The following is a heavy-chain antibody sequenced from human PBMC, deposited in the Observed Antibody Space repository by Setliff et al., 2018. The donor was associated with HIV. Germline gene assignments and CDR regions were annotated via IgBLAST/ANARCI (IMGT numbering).Heavy chain of an antibody. Sequence: LRLSCVASGFTLDDYVMHWVRQAPGKGLEWVSGISWSSGSIDYVDSVKGRFTISRDNAKNSLYLQVNSLKANDTAVYYCARAKIGPAGDRTYYYGMDVWGQGTTVTVSS. J-gene: IGHJ6*02. D-gene: IGHD4-17*01. V-gene: IGHV3-9*01. CDR2: ISWSSGSI. CDR3: ARAKIGPAGDRTYYYGMDV. CDR1: GFTLDDYV.